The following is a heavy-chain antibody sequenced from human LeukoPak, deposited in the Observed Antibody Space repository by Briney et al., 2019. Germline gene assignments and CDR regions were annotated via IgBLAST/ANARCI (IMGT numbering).Heavy chain of an antibody. Sequence: SETLSLTCAVYGVPFSGYYWSWIRQPPGKGLEWIGEIDHSGSTYYNPSLKSRVTISVDTSKNQFSLKLSSVTAADTAVYYCEIVGATILRGYFDYWGQGTLVTVSS. D-gene: IGHD1-26*01. J-gene: IGHJ4*02. CDR1: GVPFSGYY. CDR3: EIVGATILRGYFDY. CDR2: IDHSGST. V-gene: IGHV4-34*01.